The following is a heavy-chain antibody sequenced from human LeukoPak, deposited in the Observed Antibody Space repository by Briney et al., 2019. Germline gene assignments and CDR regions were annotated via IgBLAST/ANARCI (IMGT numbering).Heavy chain of an antibody. J-gene: IGHJ2*01. Sequence: GGSLRLSCSASGITFSAHYMTWIRQAPGKGLECVSYISGNGNTIHYADSVKGRFTVSRDNARNSVFLQMDSLRVEDTAVYFCARHDGPWLEELLDWYFDLWGRGTLVTVSS. V-gene: IGHV3-11*01. CDR3: ARHDGPWLEELLDWYFDL. D-gene: IGHD4-23*01. CDR1: GITFSAHY. CDR2: ISGNGNTI.